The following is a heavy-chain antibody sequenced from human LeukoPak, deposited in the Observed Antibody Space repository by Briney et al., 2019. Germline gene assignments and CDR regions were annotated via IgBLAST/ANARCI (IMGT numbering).Heavy chain of an antibody. CDR3: ARGRSLGWYFDL. J-gene: IGHJ2*01. CDR1: GYTFTSYY. Sequence: ASVKVSCKASGYTFTSYYMQWVRQAPGQGLEWMGIINPSGGSTSYAQKFQGRVTMTRDMSTSTVYMELSSLRSEDTAVYYCARGRSLGWYFDLWGRGTLVTVSS. CDR2: INPSGGST. D-gene: IGHD3-16*01. V-gene: IGHV1-46*01.